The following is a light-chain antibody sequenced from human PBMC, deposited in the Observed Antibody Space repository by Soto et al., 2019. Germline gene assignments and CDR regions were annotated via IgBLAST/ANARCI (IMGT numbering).Light chain of an antibody. CDR3: QQSYSTPRT. J-gene: IGKJ1*01. CDR1: QGISSY. Sequence: DIQMTQSPSSVSASVGDRVTITCRASQGISSYLNWYQQKPGKAPKLLIYAASSLQSGVPSRFSGSGSGTDFTLTISSLQPEDFATYYCQQSYSTPRTFGQGTKVDIK. V-gene: IGKV1-39*01. CDR2: AAS.